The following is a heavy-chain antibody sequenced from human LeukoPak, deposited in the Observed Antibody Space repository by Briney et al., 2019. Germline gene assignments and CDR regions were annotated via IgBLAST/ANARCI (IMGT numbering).Heavy chain of an antibody. CDR3: ARFRKNWFDP. Sequence: SETVSLTCTVSGGSISSYYWSWIRQPPGKGLEWIGYIYYSGSTNYNPSLKSRVTISVDTSKNQFSLKLSSVTAADTAVYYCARFRKNWFDPWGQGTLVTVSS. CDR1: GGSISSYY. V-gene: IGHV4-59*01. CDR2: IYYSGST. J-gene: IGHJ5*02.